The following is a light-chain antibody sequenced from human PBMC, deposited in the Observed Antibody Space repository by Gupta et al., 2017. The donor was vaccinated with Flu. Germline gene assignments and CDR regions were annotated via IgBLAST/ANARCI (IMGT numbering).Light chain of an antibody. J-gene: IGLJ2*01. CDR1: SRDIGGYNY. V-gene: IGLV2-14*01. CDR3: SSYTSTSMI. Sequence: QSITISCTGTSRDIGGYNYVSWYQHHTGKAPKLMIYEVSNRPSGVSNRFSASKSGNTASLTISGLQAEDEAEYYCSSYTSTSMIFGGGTTLTVI. CDR2: EVS.